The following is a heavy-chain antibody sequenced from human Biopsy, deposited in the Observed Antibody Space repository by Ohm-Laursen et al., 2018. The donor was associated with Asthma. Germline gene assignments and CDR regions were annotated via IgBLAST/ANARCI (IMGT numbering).Heavy chain of an antibody. D-gene: IGHD3-22*01. Sequence: SLRLSCAAPGFAVSRDYMFWVRQAPGKGLEWVSVIYSGGTSHTADSVRGRFTISRDYSKNTLYLQMHSLRAEDTAVYCCARGDSSNWSHYYFDYWGQGTLVTVPS. CDR2: IYSGGTS. CDR1: GFAVSRDY. CDR3: ARGDSSNWSHYYFDY. J-gene: IGHJ4*02. V-gene: IGHV3-53*01.